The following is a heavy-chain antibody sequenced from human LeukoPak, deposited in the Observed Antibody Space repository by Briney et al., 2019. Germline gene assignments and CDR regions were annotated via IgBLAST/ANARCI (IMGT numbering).Heavy chain of an antibody. V-gene: IGHV1-2*06. J-gene: IGHJ4*02. CDR1: GYTFTGYY. CDR2: INPNSGGT. CDR3: ARGWRDSSSYYLSPSQ. Sequence: ASVKVSCKASGYTFTGYYMHWVRQAPGQGLEWMGRINPNSGGTNYAQKFQGRVTMTRDTSISTAYMELSRLRSDDTAVYYCARGWRDSSSYYLSPSQWGQGTLVTVSS. D-gene: IGHD3-22*01.